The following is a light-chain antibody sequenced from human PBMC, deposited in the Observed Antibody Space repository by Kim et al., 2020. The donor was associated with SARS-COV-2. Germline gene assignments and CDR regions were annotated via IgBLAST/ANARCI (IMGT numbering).Light chain of an antibody. Sequence: EIVLTQSPATLSLSPGERATLSCRASQSVGSYLAWYQQKPGQAPRLLIYDASNRATGIPARFSGSGSATDFTLTISSLEPEDFAVYYCQQRRTWPLTFGGGTKVDIK. CDR1: QSVGSY. J-gene: IGKJ4*01. CDR2: DAS. CDR3: QQRRTWPLT. V-gene: IGKV3-11*01.